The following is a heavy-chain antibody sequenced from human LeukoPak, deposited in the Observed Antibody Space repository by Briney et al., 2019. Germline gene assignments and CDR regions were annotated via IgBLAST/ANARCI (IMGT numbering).Heavy chain of an antibody. Sequence: GASVKVSCKASGYTFTSYYMHWVRQAPGQGLEWMGIINPSGGSTSYAQKFQGRVTITADKSTSTAYMELSSLRSEDTAVYYCARGITMVRGAHGYWGQGTLVTVSS. CDR3: ARGITMVRGAHGY. CDR2: INPSGGST. CDR1: GYTFTSYY. D-gene: IGHD3-10*01. J-gene: IGHJ4*02. V-gene: IGHV1-46*01.